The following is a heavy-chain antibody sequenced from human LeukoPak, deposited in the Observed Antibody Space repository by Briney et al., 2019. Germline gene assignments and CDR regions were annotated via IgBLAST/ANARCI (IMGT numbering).Heavy chain of an antibody. CDR3: ARGRDIVVVPAAIEDDAFDI. CDR1: GGSISSGDYY. V-gene: IGHV4-30-4*01. J-gene: IGHJ3*02. D-gene: IGHD2-2*01. CDR2: IYYSGST. Sequence: SETLSLTCTVSGGSISSGDYYWSWIRQPPGKGLEWIGYIYYSGSTYYNPSLKSRVTISVDTSKNQFSLKLSSVTAADTAVYYCARGRDIVVVPAAIEDDAFDIWGQGTMVTVSS.